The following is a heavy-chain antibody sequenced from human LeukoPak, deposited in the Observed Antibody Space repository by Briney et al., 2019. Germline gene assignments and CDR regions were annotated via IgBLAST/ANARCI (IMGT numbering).Heavy chain of an antibody. V-gene: IGHV3-48*03. CDR3: VRGGYCSSTICYWYNAFDM. J-gene: IGHJ3*02. CDR2: TATGGSAI. D-gene: IGHD2-2*01. CDR1: GFTFSSYE. Sequence: PGGSLRLSCAASGFTFSSYEMSWVRQAPGKVLEWVSYTATGGSAIYYADSVKGRFTISRDNAKNSLYLQMNSLRAEDMAVYYCVRGGYCSSTICYWYNAFDMWGQGTMVTVSS.